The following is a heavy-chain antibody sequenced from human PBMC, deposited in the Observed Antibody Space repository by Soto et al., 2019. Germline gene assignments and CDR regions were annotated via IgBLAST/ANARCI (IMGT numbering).Heavy chain of an antibody. J-gene: IGHJ6*02. CDR3: ARVWGSGWLYYYYGMDV. Sequence: GGSLRLSCAASGFTFSDYYMSWIRQAPGKGLEWVSYISSSSSYTNYADSVKGRFTISRDNAKNSLYLQMNSLRAEDTAVYYCARVWGSGWLYYYYGMDVWGQGTTVTVSS. CDR2: ISSSSSYT. V-gene: IGHV3-11*05. CDR1: GFTFSDYY. D-gene: IGHD6-19*01.